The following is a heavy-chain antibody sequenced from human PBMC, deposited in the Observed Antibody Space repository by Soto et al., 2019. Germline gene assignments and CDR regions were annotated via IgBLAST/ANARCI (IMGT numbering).Heavy chain of an antibody. J-gene: IGHJ4*02. CDR1: GFTFSNSA. CDR2: LSGSGRST. CDR3: AKDGGYSYGTDY. D-gene: IGHD5-18*01. V-gene: IGHV3-23*01. Sequence: EVQLLESGGDLVQPGGSLRLSCAASGFTFSNSAMTWVRQAPGKGLEWVSALSGSGRSTYYADSVKGRFTISRDNSKNILYLQMNSLRAEDTAVFYCAKDGGYSYGTDYWGQGTQVTVSS.